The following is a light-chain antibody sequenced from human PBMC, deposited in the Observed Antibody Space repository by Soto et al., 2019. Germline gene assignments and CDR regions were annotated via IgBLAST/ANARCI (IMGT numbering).Light chain of an antibody. CDR1: ETVNSNY. V-gene: IGKV3-20*01. Sequence: EIVLTQSPGTLSLSPGERATLSCRASETVNSNYLAWYQHKRGQAPRLLIYGASSRGTGIPDRFSGSGSGTDFTLTITRLEPEDFAIYYCQQYGSSRTFGQGTKVDIK. J-gene: IGKJ1*01. CDR2: GAS. CDR3: QQYGSSRT.